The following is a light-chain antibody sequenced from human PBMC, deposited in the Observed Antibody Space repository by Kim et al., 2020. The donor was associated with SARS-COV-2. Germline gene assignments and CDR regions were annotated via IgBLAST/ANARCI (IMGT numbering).Light chain of an antibody. Sequence: EIVLTQSPATLSLSPGERASLSCRANQSVDNYLAWYQQKPGQAPRLLIYDASKRATGIPARFIGSGSGTDFTLTISSLDPEDFAVYFCQQRSNWLTFGGGTKVDIK. CDR3: QQRSNWLT. CDR1: QSVDNY. V-gene: IGKV3-11*01. J-gene: IGKJ4*01. CDR2: DAS.